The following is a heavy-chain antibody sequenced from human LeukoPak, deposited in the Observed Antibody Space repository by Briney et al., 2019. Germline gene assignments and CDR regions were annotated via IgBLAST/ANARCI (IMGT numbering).Heavy chain of an antibody. Sequence: PSETLSLTCTVSGGSISSYDWNWIGQPPPPGLEWIGYIYYSGSPNYNPSLKSRVTISVHPPKNHFSLKLSSVTAADPAVYYCARQGPDAFFDYWGQGPVVSVSS. CDR3: ARQGPDAFFDY. CDR2: IYYSGSP. J-gene: IGHJ4*02. CDR1: GGSISSYD. V-gene: IGHV4-59*08.